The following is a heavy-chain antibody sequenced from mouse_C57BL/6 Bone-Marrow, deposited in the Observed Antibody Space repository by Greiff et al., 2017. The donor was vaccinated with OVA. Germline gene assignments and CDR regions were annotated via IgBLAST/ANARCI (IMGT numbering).Heavy chain of an antibody. V-gene: IGHV1-55*01. D-gene: IGHD1-1*01. Sequence: QVQLHHPGAYLVKPGASVKMSCKASGYTFTSYWITWVKQRPGQGLEWIGDIYPGSGSTNYNEKFKSKATLTVDTSSSTAYMQLSSLTSEDSAVYYCARYYYGSSSWFAYWGQGTLVTVSA. J-gene: IGHJ3*01. CDR3: ARYYYGSSSWFAY. CDR1: GYTFTSYW. CDR2: IYPGSGST.